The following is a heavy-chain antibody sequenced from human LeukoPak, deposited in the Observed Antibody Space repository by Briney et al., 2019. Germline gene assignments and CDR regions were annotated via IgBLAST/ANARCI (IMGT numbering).Heavy chain of an antibody. Sequence: GGSLRLSCAASGFTFSSYEMNWVRQAPGKGLEWVSYISSSGSTIYYADSVKGRFTISRDNAKNSLYLQMNSLRAEDTAVYYCARESLALVAFDIWAKGQWSPSLQ. CDR3: ARESLALVAFDI. V-gene: IGHV3-48*03. CDR2: ISSSGSTI. J-gene: IGHJ3*02. CDR1: GFTFSSYE.